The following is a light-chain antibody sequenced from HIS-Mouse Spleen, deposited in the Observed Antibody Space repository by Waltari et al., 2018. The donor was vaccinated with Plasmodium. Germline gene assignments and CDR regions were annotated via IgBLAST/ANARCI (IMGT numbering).Light chain of an antibody. CDR2: DVS. Sequence: QSALTQPRSVSGSPGQSVTISCTGTSSDVGGYNYVSWYQQHPGKAPKPMIYDVSKRPSGVPDRFSGPKSGNTASLTISGLQAEDEADYYCCSYAGSYTLVFGGGTKLTVL. V-gene: IGLV2-11*01. CDR1: SSDVGGYNY. CDR3: CSYAGSYTLV. J-gene: IGLJ2*01.